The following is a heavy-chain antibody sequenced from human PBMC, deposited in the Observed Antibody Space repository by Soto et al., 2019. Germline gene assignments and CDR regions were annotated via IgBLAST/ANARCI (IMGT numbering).Heavy chain of an antibody. V-gene: IGHV3-21*01. CDR2: ITSASDYI. J-gene: IGHJ3*02. CDR1: GFMFTRST. D-gene: IGHD3-9*01. Sequence: PGGSLRLSCVASGFMFTRSTMNWVRQAPGKGLEWVSSITSASDYIFYADSVKGRFTISRDNAKNSLYLQMNRLRAEDTAVYYCARVGTGSSTPLDIWGQGTMVTVSS. CDR3: ARVGTGSSTPLDI.